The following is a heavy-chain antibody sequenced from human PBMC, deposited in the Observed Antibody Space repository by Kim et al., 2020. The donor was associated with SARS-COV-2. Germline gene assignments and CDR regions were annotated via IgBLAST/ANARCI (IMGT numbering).Heavy chain of an antibody. CDR2: IYTSGST. CDR3: ARGHLLWFGEVTNWFDP. D-gene: IGHD3-10*01. CDR1: GGSISSGSYY. J-gene: IGHJ5*02. V-gene: IGHV4-61*02. Sequence: SETLSLTCTVSGGSISSGSYYWSWIRQPAGKGLEWIGRIYTSGSTNYNPSLKSRDTISVDTSKNQFSLKLSSVTAADTAVYYCARGHLLWFGEVTNWFDPWGQGTLVTVSS.